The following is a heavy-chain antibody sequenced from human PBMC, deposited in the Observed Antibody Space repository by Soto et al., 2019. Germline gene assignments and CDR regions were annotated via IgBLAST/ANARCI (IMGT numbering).Heavy chain of an antibody. CDR3: ARRIVGTTGHAMDV. CDR1: GFTFSDYH. V-gene: IGHV3-11*01. J-gene: IGHJ6*02. CDR2: ISSSGSNV. Sequence: QVQLVESGGGLVKPGGSLRLSYAASGFTFSDYHMSWIRQAPGKGLEWVSYISSSGSNVYYADSVKGRFTISRDNAKNSLYLQMSSLRVEDTAVYYCARRIVGTTGHAMDVWGQGTTVTVSS. D-gene: IGHD1-26*01.